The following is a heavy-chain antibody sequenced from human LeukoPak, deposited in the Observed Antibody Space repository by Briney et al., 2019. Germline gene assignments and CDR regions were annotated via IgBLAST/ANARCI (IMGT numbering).Heavy chain of an antibody. V-gene: IGHV1-69*13. J-gene: IGHJ4*02. CDR1: GGTFSSYA. Sequence: SVKVSCKASGGTFSSYAISWVRQAPGQGLEWMGGIIPIFGTANYAQKFQGRVTITADESTTTVYMELSSLRSEDTAVYYCARPRTYYDFWRGYPPFDYWGQGTLVTVSS. CDR3: ARPRTYYDFWRGYPPFDY. D-gene: IGHD3-3*01. CDR2: IIPIFGTA.